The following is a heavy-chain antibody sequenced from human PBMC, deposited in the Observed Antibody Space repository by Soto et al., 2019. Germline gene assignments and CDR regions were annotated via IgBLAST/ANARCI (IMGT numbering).Heavy chain of an antibody. CDR1: GFTFSTYP. D-gene: IGHD4-4*01. CDR3: VKPPVITASYYYDMDV. J-gene: IGHJ6*02. V-gene: IGHV3-23*01. CDR2: ISGSGIST. Sequence: GGSLRLSCAASGFTFSTYPMSWVRQAPGKGLEWVSGISGSGISTYYTDSVKGRFTISRDNAKNTVFLQMNSLRDEDTAVYYCVKPPVITASYYYDMDVWGQGTTVTVSS.